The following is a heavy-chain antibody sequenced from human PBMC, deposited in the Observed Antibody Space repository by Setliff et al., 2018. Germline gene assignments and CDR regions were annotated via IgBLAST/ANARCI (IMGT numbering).Heavy chain of an antibody. J-gene: IGHJ6*03. CDR2: IRSKAYGGTT. CDR3: TREASVEFWSGYPYYYYMDV. D-gene: IGHD3-3*01. V-gene: IGHV3-49*04. CDR1: GFTFGDYA. Sequence: PGGSLRLSCTASGFTFGDYAMSWVRQAPGKGLEWVGFIRSKAYGGTTEYAAAVKCRFTIARDDSKRIAYLQMKSLKTEDTAVYYCTREASVEFWSGYPYYYYMDVWGKGTTVTVSS.